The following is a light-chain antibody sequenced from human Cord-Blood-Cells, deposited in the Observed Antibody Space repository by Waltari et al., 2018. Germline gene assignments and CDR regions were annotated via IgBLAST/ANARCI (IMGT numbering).Light chain of an antibody. J-gene: IGLJ2*01. V-gene: IGLV2-14*01. CDR2: DVS. CDR3: SSYTSSSTVV. Sequence: QSALTQPASVSGSPGQSITISCTGTSSDVGGYNYVSWYQQHPGKAPKLMIYDVSNRPSGVSNRFSGSKYGNTASLTSSGLQAEDEADYYCSSYTSSSTVVFGGGTKLTVL. CDR1: SSDVGGYNY.